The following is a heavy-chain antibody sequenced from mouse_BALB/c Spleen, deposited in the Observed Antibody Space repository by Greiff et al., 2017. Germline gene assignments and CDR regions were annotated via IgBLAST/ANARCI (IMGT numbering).Heavy chain of an antibody. CDR3: ARATYYGNYGPWAY. V-gene: IGHV14-4*02. J-gene: IGHJ3*01. D-gene: IGHD2-10*01. CDR1: GFNIKDYY. CDR2: IDPENGDT. Sequence: VQLQQSGAELVRSGASVKLSCTASGFNIKDYYMHWVKQRPEQGLEWIGWIDPENGDTEYAPKFQGKATMTADTSSNTAYLQLSSLTSEDTAVYYCARATYYGNYGPWAYWGQGTLVTVSA.